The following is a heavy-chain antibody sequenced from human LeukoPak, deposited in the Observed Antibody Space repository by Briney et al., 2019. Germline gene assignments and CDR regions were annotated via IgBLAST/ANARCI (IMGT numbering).Heavy chain of an antibody. CDR1: GFTFSNYG. CDR2: IWYDGSNK. V-gene: IGHV3-33*06. J-gene: IGHJ4*02. CDR3: AKETHGNGWYSDYFDY. D-gene: IGHD6-19*01. Sequence: GRSLRLSCAASGFTFSNYGMHWVRQAPGKGLEWVAVIWYDGSNKYYADSVKGRFTISRDNSKNTLYLQMNSLRAEDTAVYYWAKETHGNGWYSDYFDYWGQGTLVTASS.